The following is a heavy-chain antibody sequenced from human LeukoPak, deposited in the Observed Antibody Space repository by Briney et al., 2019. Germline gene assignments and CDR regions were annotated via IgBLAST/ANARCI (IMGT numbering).Heavy chain of an antibody. D-gene: IGHD3-22*01. J-gene: IGHJ4*02. CDR1: GFSFISYG. V-gene: IGHV3-30*18. Sequence: GRSLRLSCAASGFSFISYGIHWVRQAPGKGLEWVALISFDGSNQYYADSVKGRFTISRDNSKNTLYLQMNSLRAEDTAVYYCENGHSSSYSNGDQWGQGTLVTVSS. CDR2: ISFDGSNQ. CDR3: ENGHSSSYSNGDQ.